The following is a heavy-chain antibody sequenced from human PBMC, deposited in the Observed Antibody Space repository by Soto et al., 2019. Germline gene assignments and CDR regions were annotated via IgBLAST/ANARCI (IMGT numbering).Heavy chain of an antibody. CDR3: ARDIPAIPGYSDL. V-gene: IGHV1-18*04. J-gene: IGHJ5*02. CDR2: INVYNGNT. CDR1: GYTFTSNS. D-gene: IGHD6-13*01. Sequence: ASVKVSCKASGYTFTSNSIGWVRQAPGQGLEWMGWINVYNGNTKYAQQLQGRVTITADESTSTAYMELSSLRSEDTAVYYCARDIPAIPGYSDLWGQGTLVTVSS.